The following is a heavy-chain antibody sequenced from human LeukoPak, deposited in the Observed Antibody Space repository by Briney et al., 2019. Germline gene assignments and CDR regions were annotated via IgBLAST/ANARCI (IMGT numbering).Heavy chain of an antibody. CDR3: ARELRHDDI. Sequence: GASVKVSCKASGYTFTTYDINWVRQAPGQGLEWMGYMNPNSGNTGYAQKFQDRVTITTSISTSTAYMELSSLRSEDTAVYYCARELRHDDIWGQGKMVTVSS. V-gene: IGHV1-8*03. J-gene: IGHJ3*02. CDR2: MNPNSGNT. D-gene: IGHD6-25*01. CDR1: GYTFTTYD.